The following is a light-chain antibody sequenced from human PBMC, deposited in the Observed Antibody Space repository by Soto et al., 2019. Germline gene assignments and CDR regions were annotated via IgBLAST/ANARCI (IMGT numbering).Light chain of an antibody. CDR1: QILYSSNNKNY. V-gene: IGKV4-1*01. Sequence: DIVMTQSPDSLAVSLGERATINCKSSQILYSSNNKNYLAWYQQKPGHPPEQLIYWASTRESGVPDRFSGSGSGTDFTLTISSLQAEDVAVYYCQQYYSTPWTFGQGTKVEIK. J-gene: IGKJ1*01. CDR3: QQYYSTPWT. CDR2: WAS.